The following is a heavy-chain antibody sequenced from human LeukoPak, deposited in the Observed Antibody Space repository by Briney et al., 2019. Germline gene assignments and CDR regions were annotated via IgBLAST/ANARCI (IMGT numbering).Heavy chain of an antibody. V-gene: IGHV3-23*01. J-gene: IGHJ6*03. D-gene: IGHD5-18*01. Sequence: GGSLRLSCAASGFTFSSYAMSWVRQAPGKGLEWVSAISGSGGSTYYADSVKGRFTISRDNSKDTLYLQMNSLRAEDTAVYYCAKAAAMVTAYYYYCYMDVWGKGTTVTVSS. CDR3: AKAAAMVTAYYYYCYMDV. CDR2: ISGSGGST. CDR1: GFTFSSYA.